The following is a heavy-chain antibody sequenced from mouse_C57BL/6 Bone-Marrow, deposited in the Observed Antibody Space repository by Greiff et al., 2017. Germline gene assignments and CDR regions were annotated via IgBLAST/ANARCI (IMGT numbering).Heavy chain of an antibody. Sequence: VQLQQSGAELARPGASVKLSCKASGYTFTSYGISWVKQRTGQGLEWIGEIYPRSGNTYYNEKFKGKATLTADNSSSTAYMELRSLTSEDSAVYFCARVEWDYAESERFAYWGQGTRVTVSA. D-gene: IGHD1-1*01. CDR3: ARVEWDYAESERFAY. V-gene: IGHV1-81*01. CDR2: IYPRSGNT. CDR1: GYTFTSYG. J-gene: IGHJ3*01.